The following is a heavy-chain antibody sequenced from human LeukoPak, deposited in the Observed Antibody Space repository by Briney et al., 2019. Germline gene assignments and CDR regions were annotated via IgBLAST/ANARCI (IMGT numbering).Heavy chain of an antibody. Sequence: GGSLRLSCAASGFTFSGYWMSWVRQAPGKGLEWVANIKQDGSEKYYVDSVKGRFTISRDNAKNSLYLQMNSLRAEDTAVYYCARDRSGDSSRGDAFDIWGQGTMVTVSS. CDR3: ARDRSGDSSRGDAFDI. D-gene: IGHD3-16*01. V-gene: IGHV3-7*01. CDR2: IKQDGSEK. CDR1: GFTFSGYW. J-gene: IGHJ3*02.